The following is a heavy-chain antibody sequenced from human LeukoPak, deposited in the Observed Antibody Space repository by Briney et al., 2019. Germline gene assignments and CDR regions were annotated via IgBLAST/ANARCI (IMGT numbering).Heavy chain of an antibody. J-gene: IGHJ4*02. D-gene: IGHD5-12*01. CDR3: VRDGGVSGYDLLDY. CDR2: INQDGSEE. Sequence: VGSLRLSCAASGFTFRNYWMSWGRQAPRKRLQRVAHINQDGSEEHYMDSVKARFIISRDNAKNSLSLQMDSLRAEDTGVYYCVRDGGVSGYDLLDYWGQGTLVTVSS. V-gene: IGHV3-7*01. CDR1: GFTFRNYW.